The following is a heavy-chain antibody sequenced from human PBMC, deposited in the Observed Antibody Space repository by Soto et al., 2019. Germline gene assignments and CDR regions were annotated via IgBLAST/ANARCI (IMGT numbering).Heavy chain of an antibody. V-gene: IGHV1-69*12. CDR1: GYTFSSYA. Sequence: QVQLVQSGAEVKKPGSSVKVSCKASGYTFSSYAITWVRQAPGQGLEWMGGIIAIFGTANYAQKFQGRVTITADESTSAAYGERSSLRCEDPAEYHCGGDRGHSSGYFPEWFDDWGQGTLVTVSS. D-gene: IGHD3-22*01. J-gene: IGHJ5*02. CDR3: GGDRGHSSGYFPEWFDD. CDR2: IIAIFGTA.